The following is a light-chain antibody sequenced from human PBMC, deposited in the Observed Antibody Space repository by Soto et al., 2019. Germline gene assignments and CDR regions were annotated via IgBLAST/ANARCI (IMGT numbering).Light chain of an antibody. J-gene: IGLJ1*01. CDR3: CSSAPESTYV. Sequence: QLVLAQPASVSGSPGQSITISCTGTSSDVGAYNSVSWYQQHPHKAPQVIIYKGSQRPSGVSNRFSGSTSGNAASLTISGLQADDEADYFCCSSAPESTYVFGTGTKVTVL. CDR2: KGS. V-gene: IGLV2-23*01. CDR1: SSDVGAYNS.